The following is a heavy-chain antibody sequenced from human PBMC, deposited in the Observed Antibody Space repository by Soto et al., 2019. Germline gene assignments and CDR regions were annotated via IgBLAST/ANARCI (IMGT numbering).Heavy chain of an antibody. D-gene: IGHD6-13*01. CDR1: GFTFSKYA. Sequence: GVSLRLSGEASGFTFSKYAMSCVLQARGKGREWVSGISGSGRDTYYAGSVKGRLTISRDNAKNTHFLQMNSLRAEDAASYYCAKERLEEVGTFFEFWGHGILVTVSS. V-gene: IGHV3-23*01. CDR3: AKERLEEVGTFFEF. CDR2: ISGSGRDT. J-gene: IGHJ4*01.